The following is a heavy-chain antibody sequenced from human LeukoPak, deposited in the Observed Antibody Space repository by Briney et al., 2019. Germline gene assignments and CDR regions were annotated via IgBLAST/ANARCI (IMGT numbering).Heavy chain of an antibody. CDR2: ISGDGVST. V-gene: IGHV3-43*02. CDR3: AKESGKFDY. Sequence: PGGSLRLFCVASGLPIADFAMHWVRQAPGKGLEWVSLISGDGVSTFYADSVKGRFSISRDNSKNSPYLEMNSLRTEDAAMYYCAKESGKFDYWGQGTLVAVSS. CDR1: GLPIADFA. J-gene: IGHJ4*02.